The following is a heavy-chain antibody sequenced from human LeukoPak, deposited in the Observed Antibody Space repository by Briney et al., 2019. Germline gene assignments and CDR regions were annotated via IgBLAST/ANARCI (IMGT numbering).Heavy chain of an antibody. CDR3: ARQSGDTYGPIDY. CDR1: GGSISSDHYY. V-gene: IGHV4-39*01. D-gene: IGHD5-18*01. CDR2: IYYSGSS. J-gene: IGHJ4*02. Sequence: PSETLSLTCTVSGGSISSDHYYWGWIREPPGKGLEWIGSIYYSGSSYYNPSLKRRVTISVDTSKDQFSLKLSSVTAADTAVYHCARQSGDTYGPIDYWGQGTLVTVSS.